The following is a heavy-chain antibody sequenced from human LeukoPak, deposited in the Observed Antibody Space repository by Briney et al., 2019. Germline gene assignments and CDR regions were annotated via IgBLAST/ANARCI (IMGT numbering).Heavy chain of an antibody. CDR2: INWNGGST. CDR3: ARHRSGWYSVGVYYFDY. Sequence: PGGSLRLSCAASGFTFDDYGMSWVRQAPGKGLEWVSGINWNGGSTGYADSVKGRFTISRDNAKNSLYLQMNSLRAEDTAVYYCARHRSGWYSVGVYYFDYWGQGTLITVSS. D-gene: IGHD6-19*01. CDR1: GFTFDDYG. J-gene: IGHJ4*02. V-gene: IGHV3-20*04.